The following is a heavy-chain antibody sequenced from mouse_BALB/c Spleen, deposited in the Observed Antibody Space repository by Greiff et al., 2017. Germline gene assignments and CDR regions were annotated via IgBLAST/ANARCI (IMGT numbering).Heavy chain of an antibody. D-gene: IGHD1-1*01. J-gene: IGHJ4*01. CDR2: ISYSGST. Sequence: EVQLVESGPGLVKPSQSLSLTCTVTGYSITSDYAWNWIRQFPGNKLEWMGYISYSGSTSYNPSLKSRISITRDTSKNQFFLQLNSVTTEDTATYYCASNYGSSYAMDYWGQGTSVTVSS. CDR1: GYSITSDYA. CDR3: ASNYGSSYAMDY. V-gene: IGHV3-2*02.